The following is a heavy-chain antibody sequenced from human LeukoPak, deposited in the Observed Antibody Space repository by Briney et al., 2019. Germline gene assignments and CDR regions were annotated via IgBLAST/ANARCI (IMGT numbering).Heavy chain of an antibody. D-gene: IGHD6-13*01. CDR1: GFTFSSYG. Sequence: GRSLRLSCAASGFTFSSYGMHWVRQAPGKGLEWVAVIWYDGSNKYYADSVKGRFTISRDNSKNTLYLQMNSLRAEDTAVYYCARDHKPYSSSWYVLGYWGQGTMVTVSS. V-gene: IGHV3-33*01. CDR3: ARDHKPYSSSWYVLGY. CDR2: IWYDGSNK. J-gene: IGHJ4*02.